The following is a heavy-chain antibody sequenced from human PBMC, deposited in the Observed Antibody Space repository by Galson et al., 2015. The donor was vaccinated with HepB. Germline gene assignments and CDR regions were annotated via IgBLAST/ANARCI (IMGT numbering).Heavy chain of an antibody. Sequence: SVKVSCKASGGTFSSYTISWVRQAPGQGLEWMGRIIPILGIANYAQKFQGRVTITADKSTSTAYMELSSLRSEDTAVYYCASPDTAMVPPVNNFDYWGQGTLVTVSS. CDR1: GGTFSSYT. V-gene: IGHV1-69*02. D-gene: IGHD5-18*01. CDR2: IIPILGIA. J-gene: IGHJ4*02. CDR3: ASPDTAMVPPVNNFDY.